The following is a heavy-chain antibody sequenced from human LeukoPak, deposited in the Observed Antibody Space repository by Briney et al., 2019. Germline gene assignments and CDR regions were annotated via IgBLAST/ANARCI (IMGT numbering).Heavy chain of an antibody. D-gene: IGHD2-2*01. CDR2: NNHSGST. Sequence: SETLSLTCAVYGGSFSGYYWSWIRQPPGKGLEWIGENNHSGSTNYNPSLKSRVTISVDTSKNQFSLELSSVTAADTAVYYCAIHIVVVPAAKKKNWFDPWGQGTLVTVSS. V-gene: IGHV4-34*01. J-gene: IGHJ5*02. CDR3: AIHIVVVPAAKKKNWFDP. CDR1: GGSFSGYY.